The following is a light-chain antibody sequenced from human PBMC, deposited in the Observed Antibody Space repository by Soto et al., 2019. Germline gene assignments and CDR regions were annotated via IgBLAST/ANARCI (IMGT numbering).Light chain of an antibody. CDR1: QSISSW. V-gene: IGKV1-5*03. CDR2: KAS. J-gene: IGKJ1*01. Sequence: DIQMTQSPSTLSASVGDRVIITCRASQSISSWLAWYQQKPGKAPKLLIYKASSLESGVPSRFSRSGSGTELTLTISSLQPDDFATYYCQQYNDYPWTFGQGTKVEIK. CDR3: QQYNDYPWT.